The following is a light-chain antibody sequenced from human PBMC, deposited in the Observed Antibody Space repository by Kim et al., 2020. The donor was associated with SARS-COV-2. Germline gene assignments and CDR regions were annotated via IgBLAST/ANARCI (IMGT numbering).Light chain of an antibody. CDR1: NIGGKS. CDR3: QVWDTSSDPRGV. CDR2: YDG. J-gene: IGLJ3*02. V-gene: IGLV3-21*04. Sequence: SYELTQPPSVSVAPGKTARITGGGNNIGGKSVHWYQQKPGQAPVVAIRYDGDRPSGIPERFPGSNAGNPATLTISRVEAGDEADYYCQVWDTSSDPRGVFGGGTQLTVL.